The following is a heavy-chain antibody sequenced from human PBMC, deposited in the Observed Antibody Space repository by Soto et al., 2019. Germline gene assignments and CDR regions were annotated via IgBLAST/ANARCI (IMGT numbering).Heavy chain of an antibody. CDR3: ARGKGIVVVRYGMDV. J-gene: IGHJ6*02. CDR2: ISYDGSNK. D-gene: IGHD2-2*01. CDR1: GFTFSNYW. V-gene: IGHV3-30-3*01. Sequence: GALRLSCAASGFTFSNYWMSWVRQAPGKGLEWVAVISYDGSNKYYADSVKGRFTISRDNSKNTLYLQMNSLRAEDTAVYYYARGKGIVVVRYGMDVWGQGTTVTVSS.